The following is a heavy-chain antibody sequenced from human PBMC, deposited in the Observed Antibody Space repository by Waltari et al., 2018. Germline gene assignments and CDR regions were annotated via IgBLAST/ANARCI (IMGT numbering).Heavy chain of an antibody. CDR3: ARDTSYGYY. Sequence: QVQLVQSGAEVKKPGSSVKVSCNASGGTFSSYTISWVRQAPGQGLEWMGRISPILGIANYAQKFQGRVTITADKSTSTAYMELSSLRSEDTAVYYCARDTSYGYYWGQGTLVTVSS. V-gene: IGHV1-69*08. D-gene: IGHD5-18*01. CDR1: GGTFSSYT. CDR2: ISPILGIA. J-gene: IGHJ4*02.